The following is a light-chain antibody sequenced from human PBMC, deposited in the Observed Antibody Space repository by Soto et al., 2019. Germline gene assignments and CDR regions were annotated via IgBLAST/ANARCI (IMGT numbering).Light chain of an antibody. CDR1: NIGSQS. CDR3: QVWDSSGDHLV. J-gene: IGLJ2*01. CDR2: YDP. V-gene: IGLV3-21*04. Sequence: SYELTQPPSVSVAPGQTARVTCGGNNIGSQSVHWYQQKPGQAPVLVISYDPDRTSVIPERFSGSTSGNTATLTITRVEVGDEADYYCQVWDSSGDHLVFGGGTKLTVL.